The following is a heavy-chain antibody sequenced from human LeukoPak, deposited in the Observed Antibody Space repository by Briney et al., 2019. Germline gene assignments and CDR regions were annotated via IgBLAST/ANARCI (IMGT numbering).Heavy chain of an antibody. V-gene: IGHV3-7*01. D-gene: IGHD5/OR15-5a*01. Sequence: GGSLRLSCAASGFTFSTYWMSWVRQAPGKGLEWVANIKQDGSEKYYVDSVKSRFTISRDNAKNSLYLQMNSLRAEDTAVYYCARDQRSTRVYYYYYMDVWGKGTTVTVSS. CDR3: ARDQRSTRVYYYYYMDV. CDR1: GFTFSTYW. J-gene: IGHJ6*03. CDR2: IKQDGSEK.